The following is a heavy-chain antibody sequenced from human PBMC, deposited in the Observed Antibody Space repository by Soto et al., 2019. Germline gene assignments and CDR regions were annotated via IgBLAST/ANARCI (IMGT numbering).Heavy chain of an antibody. J-gene: IGHJ4*02. Sequence: QVQLEQSGAVVKKPGASMKVSCQASGYTFTSYYTHWVRQAPGQGLEWMGVSHVGPDTTMYAQKFQGRVTMTRDTSTSTVYMELSSLISEDTAVYFCARESSGTQYFDYWGQGTLVTVSS. CDR2: SHVGPDTT. V-gene: IGHV1-46*01. CDR3: ARESSGTQYFDY. CDR1: GYTFTSYY. D-gene: IGHD6-19*01.